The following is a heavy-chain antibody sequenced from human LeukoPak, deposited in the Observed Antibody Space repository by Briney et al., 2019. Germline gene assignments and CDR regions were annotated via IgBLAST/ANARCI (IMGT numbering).Heavy chain of an antibody. CDR1: GYTFTSYD. D-gene: IGHD6-19*01. CDR2: MNPNSGNT. CDR3: ARELHMYPRYSSAY. J-gene: IGHJ4*02. V-gene: IGHV1-8*01. Sequence: VSVKVSCKASGYTFTSYDINWVRQATGQGLEWMGWMNPNSGNTGYAQKFQGRVTMTRNTSISTAYMELSSLRSEDTAVYYCARELHMYPRYSSAYWGQGTLVTVSS.